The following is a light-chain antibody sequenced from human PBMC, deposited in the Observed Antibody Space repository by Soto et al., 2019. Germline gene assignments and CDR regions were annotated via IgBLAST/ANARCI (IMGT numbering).Light chain of an antibody. CDR2: DAS. V-gene: IGKV1-33*01. CDR1: HDISDY. CDR3: QQYDNVPLT. Sequence: DVQVTQSPCSLSAPVGDRATITCQASHDISDYLNWYQHKPGEAPTLLIYDASTLEAGVPARFSGRGSGTDFTFSISSLQPEDFATYYCQQYDNVPLTFGGGTKVEIK. J-gene: IGKJ4*01.